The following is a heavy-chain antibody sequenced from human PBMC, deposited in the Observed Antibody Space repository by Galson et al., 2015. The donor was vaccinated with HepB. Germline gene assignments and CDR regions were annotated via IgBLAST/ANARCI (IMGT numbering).Heavy chain of an antibody. V-gene: IGHV1-18*01. CDR1: GYSFTTYG. CDR2: ISAHNGNT. D-gene: IGHD3-10*01. J-gene: IGHJ4*02. CDR3: ARGSLLWFGELFF. Sequence: SVKVSCKASGYSFTTYGIRWVRQAPGQGLEWMGWISAHNGNTKYAQKLQGRVSMTTDTSTSTAYMELRSLRSDDTAVYFCARGSLLWFGELFFWAQGTLVTVSS.